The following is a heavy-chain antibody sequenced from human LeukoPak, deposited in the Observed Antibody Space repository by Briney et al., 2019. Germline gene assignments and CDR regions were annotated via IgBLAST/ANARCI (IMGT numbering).Heavy chain of an antibody. V-gene: IGHV3-21*01. D-gene: IGHD3-3*01. CDR3: ARGNDFWSGYYWVNFDY. Sequence: PGGSLRLSCVASGFIFSSYSVNWVRQAPGKGLEWVSSISSGSIHISYADSVTGRFTISRDNAKNSLYLQMNSLRAEDTAVYYCARGNDFWSGYYWVNFDYWGQGTLVTVSS. J-gene: IGHJ4*02. CDR1: GFIFSSYS. CDR2: ISSGSIHI.